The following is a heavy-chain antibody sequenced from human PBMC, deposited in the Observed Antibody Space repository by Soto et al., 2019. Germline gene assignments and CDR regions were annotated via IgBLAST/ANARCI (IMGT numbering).Heavy chain of an antibody. V-gene: IGHV3-11*01. CDR2: ISSSGSTI. CDR1: GFTFSDYY. D-gene: IGHD2-2*01. Sequence: GGSLRLSCAASGFTFSDYYMSWIRQAPGKGLEWVSYISSSGSTIYYADSVKGRFTISRDNAKNSLYLQMNSLRAEDTAVYYCARGTRDYCSSTSCYDPYYYYYYMDVWGKGTTVTVSS. J-gene: IGHJ6*03. CDR3: ARGTRDYCSSTSCYDPYYYYYYMDV.